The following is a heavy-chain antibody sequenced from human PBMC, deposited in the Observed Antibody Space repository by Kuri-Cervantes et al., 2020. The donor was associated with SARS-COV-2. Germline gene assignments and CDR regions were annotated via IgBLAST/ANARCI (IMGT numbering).Heavy chain of an antibody. CDR3: ARALDGVVTRYYYYYGMDV. J-gene: IGHJ6*02. D-gene: IGHD3-3*01. CDR1: GFTFSSYS. CDR2: ISSSSSYI. V-gene: IGHV3-21*01. Sequence: GGSLRLSCAASGFTFSSYSMNWVRQAPGKGLEWVSSISSSSSYIYYADSVKGRFTISRDNAKNSLYLRMNSLRAEDTAVYYCARALDGVVTRYYYYYGMDVWGQGTTVTVSS.